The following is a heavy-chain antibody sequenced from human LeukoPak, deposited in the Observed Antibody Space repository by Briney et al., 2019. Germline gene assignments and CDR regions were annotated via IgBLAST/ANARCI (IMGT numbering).Heavy chain of an antibody. CDR1: GFTFDDYG. D-gene: IGHD4-11*01. Sequence: PGGSLRLSCAASGFTFDDYGMSWVRQAPGKGLEWIGSIYYSGSTYYNPSLKSRVTISLDTSKNQFSLSLSSVTAADTAVYYCAGLDYSDLSHYFDYWGQGTLVTVSS. CDR2: IYYSGST. V-gene: IGHV4-38-2*01. CDR3: AGLDYSDLSHYFDY. J-gene: IGHJ4*02.